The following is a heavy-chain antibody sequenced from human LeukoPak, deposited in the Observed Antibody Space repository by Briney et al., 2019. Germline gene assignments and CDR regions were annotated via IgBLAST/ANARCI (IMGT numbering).Heavy chain of an antibody. CDR3: ARAPSEIGGYYPEYFRH. J-gene: IGHJ1*01. CDR1: GLTFSSYR. V-gene: IGHV3-74*01. Sequence: GRTLRLSCAASGLTFSSYRMHWVRQAPGKGSVWVSRIKSDGSTNYADSVKGRFTISRDNAKNTVSLQMNSLRAEDTGVYYCARAPSEIGGYYPEYFRHWGQGTLFTVSS. CDR2: IKSDGST. D-gene: IGHD3-22*01.